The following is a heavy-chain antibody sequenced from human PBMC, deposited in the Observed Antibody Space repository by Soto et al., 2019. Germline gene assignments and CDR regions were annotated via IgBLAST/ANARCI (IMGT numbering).Heavy chain of an antibody. Sequence: GASVKVSCKASGYTFTSYYMHWVRQAPGQGLEWMGIINPSGGSTSYAQKFQGRVTMTRDTSTSTVYMELSSLRSEDTAVYYCARDRGDSGYDRLTHYFDYWGQGTLVTVSS. V-gene: IGHV1-46*03. CDR3: ARDRGDSGYDRLTHYFDY. J-gene: IGHJ4*02. CDR2: INPSGGST. D-gene: IGHD5-12*01. CDR1: GYTFTSYY.